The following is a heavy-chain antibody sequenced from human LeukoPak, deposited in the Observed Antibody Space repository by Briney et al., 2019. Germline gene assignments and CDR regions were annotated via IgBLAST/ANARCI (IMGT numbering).Heavy chain of an antibody. CDR1: GGSISSGGYS. D-gene: IGHD3-10*01. Sequence: TLSLTCAVPGGSISSGGYSWSWLRQPPGRGLEWIGYIYHSGSTYYNPSLKSRVTISVDRSKNQFSLKLSSVTAADTAVYYCARAGPDLSITMVRGDGYNWFDPWGQGTLVTVSS. CDR3: ARAGPDLSITMVRGDGYNWFDP. V-gene: IGHV4-30-2*01. CDR2: IYHSGST. J-gene: IGHJ5*02.